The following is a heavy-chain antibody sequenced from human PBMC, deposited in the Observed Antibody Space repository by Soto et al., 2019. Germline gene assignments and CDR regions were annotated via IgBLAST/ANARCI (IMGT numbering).Heavy chain of an antibody. J-gene: IGHJ6*02. CDR1: GFSLSTSGMR. Sequence: SGPTMLNPTQTLTLTFTFSGFSLSTSGMRVNWIRQPPGKALEWLARIDWDDDKFYSTSLKTRLTISKDTSKNQVVLTMTNMDPVDTATYYCARNAVRSGWYAVMDGWGQRKTVTVYS. CDR2: IDWDDDK. D-gene: IGHD6-19*01. V-gene: IGHV2-70*04. CDR3: ARNAVRSGWYAVMDG.